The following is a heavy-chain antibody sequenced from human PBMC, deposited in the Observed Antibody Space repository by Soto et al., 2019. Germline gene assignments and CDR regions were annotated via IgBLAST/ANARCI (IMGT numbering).Heavy chain of an antibody. V-gene: IGHV5-51*01. CDR2: IYPGNSDT. CDR3: VRPDSSGYYPDH. D-gene: IGHD3-22*01. CDR1: GYTFTSYW. Sequence: GESLKISCKGSGYTFTSYWIAWVRQMPGKGLEWMGIIYPGNSDTRYSPSFQGQVTLSAEQSINTAYLQWSSLKASDTAMYYCVRPDSSGYYPDHWGQGTMVTVYS. J-gene: IGHJ4*02.